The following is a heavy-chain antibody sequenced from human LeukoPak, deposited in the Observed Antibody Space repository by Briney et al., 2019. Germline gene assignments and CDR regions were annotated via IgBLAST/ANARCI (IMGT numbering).Heavy chain of an antibody. D-gene: IGHD5-18*01. V-gene: IGHV4-4*02. CDR2: VYHSGST. CDR3: ARVGSGRYNYGYSLVY. J-gene: IGHJ4*02. Sequence: PSETLSLTCAVSGGSISSSYWWSWVRQPPGKGLEWIGEVYHSGSTNYNPSLKSRVTISVDKSKSQFSLTLSSVTAADTAVYYCARVGSGRYNYGYSLVYWGQGTLVTVSS. CDR1: GGSISSSYW.